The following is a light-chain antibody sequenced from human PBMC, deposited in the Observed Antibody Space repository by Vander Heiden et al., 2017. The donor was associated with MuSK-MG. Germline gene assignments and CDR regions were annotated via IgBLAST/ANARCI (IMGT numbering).Light chain of an antibody. V-gene: IGKV1-39*01. CDR2: AAS. Sequence: DIQMTQSLTSLSTSVGDRVTITCRASQSIGNYLNWYQQKPGKAPKLLIYAASTLQSGVPSRFSGGGSGTDFTLTISRLQPEDFATYYCQQSDSGPYAFGLGTKLEI. CDR1: QSIGNY. CDR3: QQSDSGPYA. J-gene: IGKJ2*01.